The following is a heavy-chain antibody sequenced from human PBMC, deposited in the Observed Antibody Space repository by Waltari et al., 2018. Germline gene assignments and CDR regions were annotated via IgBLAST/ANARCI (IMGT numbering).Heavy chain of an antibody. Sequence: EVQLVESGGGLVQPGGSLRLSCAASGFTFSRYWMSWVRQAPGKGLEWVANIKQVGSERCLLYSVKGRLTSSRDNAKNSLYLQMNSLRAEDTAVYYCARDWGYDFWSGYYVDAFDIWGQGTMVTVSS. CDR2: IKQVGSER. CDR1: GFTFSRYW. J-gene: IGHJ3*02. CDR3: ARDWGYDFWSGYYVDAFDI. D-gene: IGHD3-3*01. V-gene: IGHV3-7*01.